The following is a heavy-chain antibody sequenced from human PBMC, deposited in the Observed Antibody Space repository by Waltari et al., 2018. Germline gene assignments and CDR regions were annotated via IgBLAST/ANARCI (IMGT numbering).Heavy chain of an antibody. CDR2: ISSSSSYI. CDR1: GFTFSSYS. D-gene: IGHD3-10*01. CDR3: ARGTMVRGVILET. V-gene: IGHV3-21*03. J-gene: IGHJ4*02. Sequence: EVQLVESGGGLVKPGGSLRLSCAASGFTFSSYSMNLLRQAPGKGLEWVSSISSSSSYIYYADSVQGRFTISRDNAKNSLYLQMNSLRAEDTAVYYCARGTMVRGVILETWGQGTLVTVSS.